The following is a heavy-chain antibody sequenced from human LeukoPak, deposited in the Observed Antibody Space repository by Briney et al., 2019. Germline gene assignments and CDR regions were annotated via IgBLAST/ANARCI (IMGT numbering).Heavy chain of an antibody. CDR3: ARHVGTTTWFDP. Sequence: ASVKVSCKASGYTFTGYYMRWVRQAPGQGLEWMGWINPNSGGTNYAQKFQGRVTITRDTSISTAYMELSRLRSDDTAVYYCARHVGTTTWFDPWGQGTLVTVSS. J-gene: IGHJ5*02. CDR2: INPNSGGT. CDR1: GYTFTGYY. D-gene: IGHD1-1*01. V-gene: IGHV1-2*02.